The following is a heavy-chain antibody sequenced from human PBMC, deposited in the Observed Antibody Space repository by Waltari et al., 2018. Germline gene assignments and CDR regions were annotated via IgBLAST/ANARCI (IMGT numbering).Heavy chain of an antibody. J-gene: IGHJ2*01. CDR3: ARDAITGTTGDWYFDL. Sequence: QAQLVQSGAEVKKPGASVKVSCKASGYSFTGQYVQWVRQAPGQGLEWIGWINPKSGATSQAQKLQGRVTMTSNTSISTAYMELNRLTSDDTAMYFCARDAITGTTGDWYFDLWGRGTLVTVSS. CDR2: INPKSGAT. D-gene: IGHD1-7*01. CDR1: GYSFTGQY. V-gene: IGHV1-2*02.